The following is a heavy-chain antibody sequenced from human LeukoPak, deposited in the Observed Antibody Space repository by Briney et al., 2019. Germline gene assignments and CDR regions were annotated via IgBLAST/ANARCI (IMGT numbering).Heavy chain of an antibody. J-gene: IGHJ4*02. CDR2: VKGDGSAT. V-gene: IGHV3-7*01. Sequence: GGSVRLSCTASGFIFTDYWMNWVRQAPGRGLEWLACVKGDGSATAYVHSVKGRVTISRDNAKNSLYLQMNSLRADDTALYYCARSRGDFWGQGTLVTVSS. CDR3: ARSRGDF. CDR1: GFIFTDYW.